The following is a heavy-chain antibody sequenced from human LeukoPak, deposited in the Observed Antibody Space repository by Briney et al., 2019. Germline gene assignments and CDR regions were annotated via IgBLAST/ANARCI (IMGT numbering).Heavy chain of an antibody. V-gene: IGHV3-43*01. D-gene: IGHD3-10*01. CDR2: ISWDGGST. J-gene: IGHJ4*02. CDR1: GFTFDDYT. Sequence: QPGGSLRLSCAASGFTFDDYTMHSVRQAPGKGLEWVSLISWDGGSTYYADSVKGRFTISRDNSKNSLYLQMNSLRTEDTALYYCAKDIYYYGSGSYYPDYWGQGTLVTVSS. CDR3: AKDIYYYGSGSYYPDY.